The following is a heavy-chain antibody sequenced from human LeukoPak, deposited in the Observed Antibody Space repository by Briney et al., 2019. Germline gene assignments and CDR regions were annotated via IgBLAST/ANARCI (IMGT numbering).Heavy chain of an antibody. CDR3: ARVAMVRGAWDWFDP. V-gene: IGHV5-51*01. CDR1: GYSFTSYW. Sequence: GESLKISCKCSGYSFTSYWIGWVRQMPGKGLEWMGIIYPGDSDTTYSPSFQGQVTISADKSISTAYLQWSSLKASDTAMYYCARVAMVRGAWDWFDPWGQGTLVTVSS. D-gene: IGHD3-10*01. CDR2: IYPGDSDT. J-gene: IGHJ5*02.